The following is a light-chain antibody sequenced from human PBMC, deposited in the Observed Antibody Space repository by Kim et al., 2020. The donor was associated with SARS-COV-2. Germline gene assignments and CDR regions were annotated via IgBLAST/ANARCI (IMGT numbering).Light chain of an antibody. CDR3: QQFDSRSPT. CDR2: RAS. CDR1: QSIYNW. J-gene: IGKJ2*01. V-gene: IGKV1-5*03. Sequence: DIQMTQSPSTLSASVGDRVTINCRASQSIYNWLAWYQQRPGRAPKLLIYRASTLESGVPARFSGSGSGTEFTLTITGLQPEDFATYYCQQFDSRSPTFGQGTKLEI.